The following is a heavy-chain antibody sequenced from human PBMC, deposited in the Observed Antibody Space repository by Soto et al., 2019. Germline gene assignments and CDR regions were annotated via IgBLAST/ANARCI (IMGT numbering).Heavy chain of an antibody. CDR3: TAWPTMERQVADADDYYYYAMDV. CDR2: IKSKTDGGTT. CDR1: GFTFNNAW. V-gene: IGHV3-15*07. D-gene: IGHD2-15*01. Sequence: GGSLRLSCAVSGFTFNNAWINWVRQAPGKGLEWVGRIKSKTDGGTTDYAAPLKGRFSISRDDSKNTLFLDMNNLKNEDTGVYYCTAWPTMERQVADADDYYYYAMDVWGHGTTVTVSS. J-gene: IGHJ6*02.